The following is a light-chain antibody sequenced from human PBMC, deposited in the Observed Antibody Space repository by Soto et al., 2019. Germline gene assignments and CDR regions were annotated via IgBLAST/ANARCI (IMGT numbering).Light chain of an antibody. J-gene: IGKJ2*01. CDR3: QQYGSSPGT. CDR1: QSVKNNY. V-gene: IGKV3-20*01. Sequence: DIVLTQSPGTLSLSPGERATLSSRASQSVKNNYLAWYQQKPGQAPRLLIRGASSRAAGLPDRFSGSGSGTAFTLTISRLEPEDFAVYYCQQYGSSPGTFGQGTKLEIK. CDR2: GAS.